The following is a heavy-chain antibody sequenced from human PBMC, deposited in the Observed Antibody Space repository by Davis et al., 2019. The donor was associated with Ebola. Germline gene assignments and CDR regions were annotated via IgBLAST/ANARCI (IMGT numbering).Heavy chain of an antibody. D-gene: IGHD6-13*01. CDR2: IYPGDSDT. J-gene: IGHJ4*02. Sequence: GESLKISCQGSGYNFTSYWIGWVRQMPGKGLEWMGIIYPGDSDTRYSPSFQGQVTISADKSISTAYLQWSSLKASDTAMYYCARGSSSWYFDFDYWGQGTLVTVSS. V-gene: IGHV5-51*01. CDR3: ARGSSSWYFDFDY. CDR1: GYNFTSYW.